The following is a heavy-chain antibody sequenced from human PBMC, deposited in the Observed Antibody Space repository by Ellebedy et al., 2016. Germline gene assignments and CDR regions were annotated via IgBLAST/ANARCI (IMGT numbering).Heavy chain of an antibody. J-gene: IGHJ4*02. CDR3: ARDSGGGECYDY. CDR1: GITVSNNY. D-gene: IGHD2-21*01. CDR2: IYSGGST. V-gene: IGHV3-66*01. Sequence: GESLKISCAASGITVSNNYMSWVRQAPGKGLEWVSVIYSGGSTRYADSVKGRFTISRDNSKNTVYLQMNSLRAEDTAVYYCARDSGGGECYDYWGQGTLVTISS.